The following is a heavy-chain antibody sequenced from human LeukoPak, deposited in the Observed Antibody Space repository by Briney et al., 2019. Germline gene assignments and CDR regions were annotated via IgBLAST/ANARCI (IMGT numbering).Heavy chain of an antibody. D-gene: IGHD3-10*01. CDR3: AKDGGSGMGFDP. Sequence: GGSLRLSCAASGFTFSSYAMTWVRQAPGKGLEWVSGIRAGGGSTYFADSVRGRFTFFTDNSKSTLYLQMNSLRDEDAAIYYCAKDGGSGMGFDPWGQGTLVTVSS. CDR1: GFTFSSYA. CDR2: IRAGGGST. V-gene: IGHV3-23*01. J-gene: IGHJ5*02.